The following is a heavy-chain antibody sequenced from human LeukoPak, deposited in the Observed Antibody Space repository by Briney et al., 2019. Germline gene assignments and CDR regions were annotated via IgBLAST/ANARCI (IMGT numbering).Heavy chain of an antibody. J-gene: IGHJ4*02. CDR2: IIPILGIA. CDR1: GGTFSSYA. V-gene: IGHV1-69*04. D-gene: IGHD1-26*01. Sequence: ASVKVSCKASGGTFSSYAISWVRQAPGQGLEWMGRIIPILGIANYAQKFQGRVTITADKSTSTAYMELSRLRSEDTAVYYCARGGGIIMGPTMVYWGQGTLVTVSS. CDR3: ARGGGIIMGPTMVY.